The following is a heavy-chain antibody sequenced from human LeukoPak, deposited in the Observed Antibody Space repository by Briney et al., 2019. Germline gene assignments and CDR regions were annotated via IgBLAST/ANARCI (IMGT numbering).Heavy chain of an antibody. Sequence: PSETLSLTCAVYGGSFSGYYWSWIRQPPGKGLEWIGEINHSGSTNYNPSLKSRVTISVDTSKNQFSLKLSSVTAADTAVYYCARHVVSVAVAGKLNYFDYWGQGTLVTVSS. J-gene: IGHJ4*02. D-gene: IGHD6-19*01. V-gene: IGHV4-34*01. CDR1: GGSFSGYY. CDR2: INHSGST. CDR3: ARHVVSVAVAGKLNYFDY.